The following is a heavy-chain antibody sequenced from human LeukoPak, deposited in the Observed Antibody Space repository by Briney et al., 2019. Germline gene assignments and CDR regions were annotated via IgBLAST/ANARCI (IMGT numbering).Heavy chain of an antibody. V-gene: IGHV1-69*05. D-gene: IGHD3-10*01. Sequence: SVKVSCKASGGTFSSYAISWVRQAPGQGLEWMGGIIPIFGTANYAQKFQGRVTITTDESTSTAYMELSSLRSEDTAVYYCARDLSMVRGVALETNAFDIWGQGTMVTVSS. J-gene: IGHJ3*02. CDR2: IIPIFGTA. CDR3: ARDLSMVRGVALETNAFDI. CDR1: GGTFSSYA.